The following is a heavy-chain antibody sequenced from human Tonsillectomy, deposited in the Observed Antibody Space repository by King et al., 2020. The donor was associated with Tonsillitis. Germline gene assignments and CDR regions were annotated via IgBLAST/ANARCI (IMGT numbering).Heavy chain of an antibody. Sequence: VQLVESGGGLVQPGGSLRLSCAASGFTFSSYSMKWVRQAPGKGLEWVSYISPSSGTIYYADSVMGRFTISRDNGKNSLYLQMKSLRVEDTAVYYCARGDYYGSGSLLYWGQGTLVTVSS. J-gene: IGHJ4*02. D-gene: IGHD3-10*01. CDR1: GFTFSSYS. CDR3: ARGDYYGSGSLLY. V-gene: IGHV3-48*01. CDR2: ISPSSGTI.